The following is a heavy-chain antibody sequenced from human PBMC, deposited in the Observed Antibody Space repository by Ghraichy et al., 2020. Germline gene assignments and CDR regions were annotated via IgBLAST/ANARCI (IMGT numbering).Heavy chain of an antibody. Sequence: GGSLRLSCAASGFTFSSYAMHWVRQAPGKGLEWVAVISYDGSNKYYADSVKGRFTISRDNSKNTLYLQMNSLRAEDTAVYYCARDEGSSTRYFDYWGQGTLVTVSS. CDR1: GFTFSSYA. CDR3: ARDEGSSTRYFDY. V-gene: IGHV3-30*04. CDR2: ISYDGSNK. J-gene: IGHJ4*02. D-gene: IGHD6-6*01.